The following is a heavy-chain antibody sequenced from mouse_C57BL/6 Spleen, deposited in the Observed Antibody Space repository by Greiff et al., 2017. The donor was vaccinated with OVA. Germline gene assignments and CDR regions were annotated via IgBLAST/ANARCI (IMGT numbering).Heavy chain of an antibody. Sequence: QVQLQQPGAELVMPGASVKLSCKASGYTFTSYWMHWVKQRPGQGLEWIGEIDPSDSYTNYNQKFKGKSTLTVDKSSSTAYMQLSSLTSEDSAVYYCARTTVVARAMDYWGQGTSVTVSS. CDR1: GYTFTSYW. CDR2: IDPSDSYT. J-gene: IGHJ4*01. V-gene: IGHV1-69*01. D-gene: IGHD1-1*01. CDR3: ARTTVVARAMDY.